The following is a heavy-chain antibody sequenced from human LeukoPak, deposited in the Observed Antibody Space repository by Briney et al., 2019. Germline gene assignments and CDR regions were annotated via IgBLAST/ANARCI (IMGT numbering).Heavy chain of an antibody. D-gene: IGHD3-16*02. V-gene: IGHV7-4-1*02. Sequence: ASVKVSCKASGYTFTDSYMHWARQAPGQGLEWMGWINPNTGNPTYAQGFTGRFVFSLDTSVTTTYLQISGPKAEDTAVYYCARAYQRLGGLSFPDSWGQGTLVTVSS. CDR3: ARAYQRLGGLSFPDS. CDR2: INPNTGNP. CDR1: GYTFTDSY. J-gene: IGHJ5*01.